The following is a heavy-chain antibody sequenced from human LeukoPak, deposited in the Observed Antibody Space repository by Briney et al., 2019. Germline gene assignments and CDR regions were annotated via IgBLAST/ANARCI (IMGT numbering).Heavy chain of an antibody. J-gene: IGHJ1*01. D-gene: IGHD6-13*01. V-gene: IGHV1-24*01. CDR1: GYTLTELS. CDR2: FDPEDGET. CDR3: ATYIAAAGDFYFQH. Sequence: ASVKVSCKVSGYTLTELSMHWVRQAPGKGLEWMGGFDPEDGETIYAQKFQGRVTMTEDTSTDTAYMELSSLRSEDTAVYYCATYIAAAGDFYFQHWGQGTLVTVSS.